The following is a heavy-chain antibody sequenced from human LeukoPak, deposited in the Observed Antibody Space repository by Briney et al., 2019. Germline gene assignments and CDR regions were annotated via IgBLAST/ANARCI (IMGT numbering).Heavy chain of an antibody. J-gene: IGHJ4*02. Sequence: GGSLRLSCAASGFTFSSYWMSWVRQAPGKGLEWVANIKKDGSEKYYVDSVKGRFTISRDNAKNSLYLQMNSLRAEDTAVYYCARDPNSGWYTAYFDYWGQGTLVTVSS. CDR1: GFTFSSYW. CDR3: ARDPNSGWYTAYFDY. CDR2: IKKDGSEK. D-gene: IGHD6-19*01. V-gene: IGHV3-7*03.